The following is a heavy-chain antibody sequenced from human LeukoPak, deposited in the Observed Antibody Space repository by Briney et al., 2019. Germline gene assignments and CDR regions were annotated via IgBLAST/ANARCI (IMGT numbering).Heavy chain of an antibody. J-gene: IGHJ6*03. CDR2: ISSSSSYI. Sequence: PGGSLRLSCAASGFTFSSYSMNWVRQAPGKGLEWVSSISSSSSYIYYADSVKDRFTISRDNAKNSLYLQMNSLRAEDTAVYYCARGLGVYYYMDVWGKGTTVTVSS. D-gene: IGHD3-16*01. CDR3: ARGLGVYYYMDV. V-gene: IGHV3-21*01. CDR1: GFTFSSYS.